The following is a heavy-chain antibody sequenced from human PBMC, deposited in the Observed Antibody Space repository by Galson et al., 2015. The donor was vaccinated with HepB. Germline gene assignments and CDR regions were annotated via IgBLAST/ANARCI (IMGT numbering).Heavy chain of an antibody. V-gene: IGHV4-34*01. CDR1: GGSFSGYY. CDR3: ARKPMVRGALRWAFDI. CDR2: INHSGST. Sequence: TLSLTCAVYGGSFSGYYWSWIRQPPGKGLEWIGEINHSGSTNYNPSLKSRVTISVDTSKNQFSLKLSSVTAADTAVYYCARKPMVRGALRWAFDIWGQGTMVTVSS. D-gene: IGHD3-10*01. J-gene: IGHJ3*02.